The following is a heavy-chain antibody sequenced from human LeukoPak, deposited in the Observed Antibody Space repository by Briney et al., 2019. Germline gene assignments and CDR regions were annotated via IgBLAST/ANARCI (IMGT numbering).Heavy chain of an antibody. CDR3: ASPSSIAAAGHDAFDI. D-gene: IGHD6-13*01. Sequence: SETLSLTCTVSGGSISSNSYYWGWIRQPPGKGLEWIGSIYYSGSTYYNPSLKSRVTISVDTSKNQFSLKLSSVTAADTAVYYCASPSSIAAAGHDAFDIWGQGTMVTVSS. J-gene: IGHJ3*02. CDR2: IYYSGST. CDR1: GGSISSNSYY. V-gene: IGHV4-39*07.